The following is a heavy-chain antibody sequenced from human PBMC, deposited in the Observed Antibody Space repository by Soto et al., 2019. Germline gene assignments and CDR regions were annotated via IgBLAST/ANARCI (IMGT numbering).Heavy chain of an antibody. J-gene: IGHJ6*02. CDR2: IIPIFGPA. CDR1: GDTFTSYY. CDR3: ATGSFTSTGGRIGYHYNAMDV. Sequence: ASVKVSCKAPGDTFTSYYLNWVRQAPGQGLEWMGGIIPIFGPANFAKNFQGRVTITADESTTTAYMELSSLTSEDTAVYYCATGSFTSTGGRIGYHYNAMDVWGQGTTVTVSS. D-gene: IGHD1-1*01. V-gene: IGHV1-69*13.